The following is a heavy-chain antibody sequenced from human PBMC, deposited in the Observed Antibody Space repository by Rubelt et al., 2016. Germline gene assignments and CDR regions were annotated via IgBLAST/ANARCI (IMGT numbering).Heavy chain of an antibody. Sequence: QVQLQQWGAGLLKPSETLSLTCTVSGGSISSSSYYWSWIRQPPGKGLEWIGSIYHSGSTYYNPSLKSRVTISVDTSKNQFSLKLSSVTAADTAVYYCARGPVRCWFDPWGQGTLVTVSS. CDR2: IYHSGST. J-gene: IGHJ5*02. CDR3: ARGPVRCWFDP. CDR1: GGSISSSSYY. V-gene: IGHV4-39*07.